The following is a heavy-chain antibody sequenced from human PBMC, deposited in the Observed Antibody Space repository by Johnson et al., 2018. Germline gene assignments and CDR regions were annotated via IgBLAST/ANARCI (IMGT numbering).Heavy chain of an antibody. J-gene: IGHJ6*02. CDR2: IFHTGST. CDR3: AGAPAGTQWRGGTCYSSYSSGMDV. D-gene: IGHD2-21*01. CDR1: GGSISSYY. V-gene: IGHV4-59*01. Sequence: QVQLQESGPGLVKPAETLSLTCSVSGGSISSYYWSWIRQPPGNGLEWIGYIFHTGSTNYNPSLRSRVTISIDTSKNQFSLKLGSVTAADTAVYYGAGAPAGTQWRGGTCYSSYSSGMDVWGQGTTVTVSS.